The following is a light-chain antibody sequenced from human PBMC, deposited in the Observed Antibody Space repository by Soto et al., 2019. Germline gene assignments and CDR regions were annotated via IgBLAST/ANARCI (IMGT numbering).Light chain of an antibody. J-gene: IGLJ2*01. CDR1: SSNVGINY. Sequence: QSVLTQPPSASGAPGQRVTISCSGSSSNVGINYVYWYQQLPGTAPKLLIYRDNQRPSGVPDRFSGSKSGTSASLTISGLRSEDGADYYCTAWDDSLRGRVFGGGTKVTVL. CDR3: TAWDDSLRGRV. CDR2: RDN. V-gene: IGLV1-47*01.